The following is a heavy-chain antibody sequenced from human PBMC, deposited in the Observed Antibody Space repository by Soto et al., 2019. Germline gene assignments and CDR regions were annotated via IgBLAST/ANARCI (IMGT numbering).Heavy chain of an antibody. V-gene: IGHV4-39*07. CDR1: GSYINSSSYS. CDR2: IYYSGTT. D-gene: IGHD2-15*01. Sequence: SATMSRTCAVSGSYINSSSYSWSRFRHPPGKGLEWIGSIYYSGTTNYNPSLKSRVTISVDTSKNQFSLKLSSVTAADTAVYFCFIHAQVASLYYFVSWGQGTLVTVPQ. CDR3: FIHAQVASLYYFVS. J-gene: IGHJ4*02.